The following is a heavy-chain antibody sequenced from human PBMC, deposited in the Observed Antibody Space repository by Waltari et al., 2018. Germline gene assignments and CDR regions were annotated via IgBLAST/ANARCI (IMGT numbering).Heavy chain of an antibody. J-gene: IGHJ4*02. V-gene: IGHV3-33*01. D-gene: IGHD1-26*01. CDR3: ARGPSSGSYSYFDY. CDR2: IWYDGSNK. CDR1: GFTFSSYG. Sequence: RLSCAASGFTFSSYGMHWVRQAPGKGLEWVAVIWYDGSNKYYADSVKGRFTISRDNSKNTLYLQMNSLRAEDTAVYYCARGPSSGSYSYFDYWGQGTLVTVSS.